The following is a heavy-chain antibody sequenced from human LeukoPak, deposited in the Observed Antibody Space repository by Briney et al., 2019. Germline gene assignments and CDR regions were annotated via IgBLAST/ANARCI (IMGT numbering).Heavy chain of an antibody. CDR2: MTSSSRYI. Sequence: PGGSLRLSCSASGFTFTTYTMNWVRQAPGKGLEWVSSMTSSSRYIYYADSVKGRSTISRDNAKNSLYLQLNSLRAEDTAVYYCARMYSSGPFDYWGQGTLVTVSS. J-gene: IGHJ4*02. CDR3: ARMYSSGPFDY. CDR1: GFTFTTYT. V-gene: IGHV3-21*01. D-gene: IGHD6-19*01.